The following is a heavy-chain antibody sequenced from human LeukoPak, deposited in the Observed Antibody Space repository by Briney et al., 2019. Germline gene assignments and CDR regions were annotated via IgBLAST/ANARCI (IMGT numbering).Heavy chain of an antibody. CDR3: AKDSAMIVGLVSGSFDY. Sequence: GGSLRLSCAAPGFIFTNYATSWVRQAPGKGLGWGSATIVSGGITYYAHSVKGRFTISRDTSKNTLYLHMDSLRVEDTAEYYCAKDSAMIVGLVSGSFDYWGQGTLVTVPS. J-gene: IGHJ4*02. CDR1: GFIFTNYA. V-gene: IGHV3-23*01. D-gene: IGHD3-22*01. CDR2: TIVSGGIT.